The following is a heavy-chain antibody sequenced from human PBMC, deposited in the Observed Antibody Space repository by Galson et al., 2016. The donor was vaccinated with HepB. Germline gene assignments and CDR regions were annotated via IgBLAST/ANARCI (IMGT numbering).Heavy chain of an antibody. Sequence: SLRLSCAASGFKFNTYWMSWVRQASGKGLEWVGRIRSKANSYATAYAASVKGRSTISRDDSKNTAYLQMNSLKTEDTAVYYCTRTLSSSWYNWFDPWGQGTLVTVSS. CDR1: GFKFNTYW. CDR3: TRTLSSSWYNWFDP. J-gene: IGHJ5*02. V-gene: IGHV3-73*01. CDR2: IRSKANSYAT. D-gene: IGHD6-13*01.